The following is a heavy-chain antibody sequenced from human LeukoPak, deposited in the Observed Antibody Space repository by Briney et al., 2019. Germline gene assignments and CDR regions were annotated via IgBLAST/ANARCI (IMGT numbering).Heavy chain of an antibody. V-gene: IGHV1-8*01. D-gene: IGHD1-26*01. CDR3: ARGRKVGATWLFDY. CDR1: GYTFTSYD. J-gene: IGHJ4*02. Sequence: GASVKVSCKASGYTFTSYDINWVRQATGQGLEWMGWMNPNSGNTGYAQKFQGRVTMTRNTSISTAYMELSSLRPEDTAVYYCARGRKVGATWLFDYWGQGTLVTVSP. CDR2: MNPNSGNT.